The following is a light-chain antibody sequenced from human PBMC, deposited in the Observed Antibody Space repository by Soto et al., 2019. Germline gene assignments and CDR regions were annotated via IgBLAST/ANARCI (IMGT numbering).Light chain of an antibody. CDR3: QVWDSSSDHYV. V-gene: IGLV3-21*02. J-gene: IGLJ1*01. Sequence: SYELTQPPSVSVAQGQTATISCGGNNIGSKSVHWYQHKPGQAPALVVYDDSGRPSGIPERFSGSNSGNTATLTISRVEAGDEADYYCQVWDSSSDHYVFGTGTKFTVL. CDR2: DDS. CDR1: NIGSKS.